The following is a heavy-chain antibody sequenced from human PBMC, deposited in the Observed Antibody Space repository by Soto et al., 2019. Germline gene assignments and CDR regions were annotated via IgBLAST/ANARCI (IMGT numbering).Heavy chain of an antibody. CDR3: ARLSSYDNSGYYLCY. Sequence: PGESLKISCRRSGYNFTSYWIAWVRQMPGKDLEGVGNIYPGDSDTRFSPSFQGQGTISADKSITAAYLQWSSPKASDTAMYYCARLSSYDNSGYYLCYWGHGTLVTVSA. J-gene: IGHJ4*01. CDR2: IYPGDSDT. V-gene: IGHV5-51*01. CDR1: GYNFTSYW. D-gene: IGHD3-22*01.